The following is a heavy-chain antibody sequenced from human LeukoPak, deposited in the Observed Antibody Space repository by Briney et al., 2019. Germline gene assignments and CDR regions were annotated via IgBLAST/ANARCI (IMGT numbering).Heavy chain of an antibody. CDR2: IYYGGST. Sequence: PSETLSLTCTVSGGSISSSYYWGWIRQPPGKGLDWIGSIYYGGSTYYNPSLRSRVTTSVDTSKNQFSLKLTSVTAADTAVYYCARHGNHYYGSGGFDYWVQGTLVTVCS. CDR1: GGSISSSYY. D-gene: IGHD3-10*01. V-gene: IGHV4-39*01. J-gene: IGHJ4*02. CDR3: ARHGNHYYGSGGFDY.